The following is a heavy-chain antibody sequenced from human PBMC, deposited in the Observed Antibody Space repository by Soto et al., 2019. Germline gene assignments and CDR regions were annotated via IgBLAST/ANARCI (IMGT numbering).Heavy chain of an antibody. V-gene: IGHV1-69*01. J-gene: IGHJ6*02. CDR2: IIPIFGTA. CDR3: AREVLDTAMVPSYGMDV. Sequence: QVQLVQSGAEVKKPGSSVKVSCKASGGTFSSYAISWVRQAPGQGLEWMGGIIPIFGTANYAQKFQGRVTITADESTSTAYMELSNLRSEDTAVYYCAREVLDTAMVPSYGMDVWGQGTTVTVSS. D-gene: IGHD5-18*01. CDR1: GGTFSSYA.